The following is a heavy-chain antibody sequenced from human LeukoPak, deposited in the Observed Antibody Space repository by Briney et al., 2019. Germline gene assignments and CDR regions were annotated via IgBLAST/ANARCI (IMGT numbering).Heavy chain of an antibody. CDR2: IYPGDSDT. D-gene: IGHD2-15*01. Sequence: KVGESLKISCKGSGYSFTSYWIGWVRQMPGKGLEWMGIIYPGDSDTRYSPSFQGQVTISADKSISTAYLQWSSLKASDTAMYYCARGGVVVAAPSGIDWFDPWGQGTLVTVSS. CDR3: ARGGVVVAAPSGIDWFDP. J-gene: IGHJ5*02. V-gene: IGHV5-51*01. CDR1: GYSFTSYW.